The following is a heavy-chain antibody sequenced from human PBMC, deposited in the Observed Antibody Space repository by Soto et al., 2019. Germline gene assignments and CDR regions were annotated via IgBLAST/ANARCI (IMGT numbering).Heavy chain of an antibody. D-gene: IGHD6-19*01. J-gene: IGHJ4*02. Sequence: SETLSLTCTVSGGSISSYYWSWIRQPAGKGLEWIGRIYTSGSTNYNPSLKSRVTTSVDTSKNQFSLKLSSVTAADTAVYYCARDGSSSGWYYFDYWGQGTLVTVSS. V-gene: IGHV4-4*07. CDR1: GGSISSYY. CDR3: ARDGSSSGWYYFDY. CDR2: IYTSGST.